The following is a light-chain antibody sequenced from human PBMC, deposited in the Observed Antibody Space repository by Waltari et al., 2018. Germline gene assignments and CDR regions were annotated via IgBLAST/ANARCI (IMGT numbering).Light chain of an antibody. CDR3: QQYNTFPFT. CDR2: KAS. CDR1: QSISVW. Sequence: DIQMTHSPSTLSASVGAGVTITCRASQSISVWLAWYQQKPGKAPKLLIYKASSLESGVPSRFSGSGSGTEFTLTISSLQPDDFATYYCQQYNTFPFTFGPGTKVDIK. J-gene: IGKJ3*01. V-gene: IGKV1-5*03.